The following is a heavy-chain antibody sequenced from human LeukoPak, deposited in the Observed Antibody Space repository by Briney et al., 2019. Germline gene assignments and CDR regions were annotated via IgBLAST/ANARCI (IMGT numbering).Heavy chain of an antibody. Sequence: ASETLSLTCAVYGGSFSGYYWSWIRQPPGKGLEWIGEINHSGSTNYNPSLKSRVTISVDTSKNQFSLKLSSVTAADTAVYYCAGGYYFDNGGQETWSPSPQ. CDR3: AGGYYFDN. CDR1: GGSFSGYY. J-gene: IGHJ4*01. V-gene: IGHV4-34*01. CDR2: INHSGST.